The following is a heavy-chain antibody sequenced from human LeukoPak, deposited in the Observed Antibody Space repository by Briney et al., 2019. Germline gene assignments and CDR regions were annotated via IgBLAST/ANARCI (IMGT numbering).Heavy chain of an antibody. CDR2: ISYDGSNK. CDR1: GFTFSSYA. V-gene: IGHV3-30-3*01. Sequence: GRSLRLSCAASGFTFSSYAMHWVRQAPGKGLEWVAVISYDGSNKYYADSVKGRFTISRDNSKNTLYLQMNSLRAEDTAVYYCARDSTLIAAIDYWGQGTLVTVSS. CDR3: ARDSTLIAAIDY. D-gene: IGHD6-6*01. J-gene: IGHJ4*02.